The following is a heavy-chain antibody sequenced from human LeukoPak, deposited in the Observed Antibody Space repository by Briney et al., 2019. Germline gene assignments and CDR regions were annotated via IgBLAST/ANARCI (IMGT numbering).Heavy chain of an antibody. D-gene: IGHD3-22*01. Sequence: GGSLRLSCEASGFSMSVYWMSWVRQAPGKGLEWVANIKQDGSERNYVDSVKGRFTISRDNAKKSLYLQMNSLRAEDTAVYYCARDWGAYYHFFDYWGQGALVTVSS. V-gene: IGHV3-7*01. CDR1: GFSMSVYW. CDR3: ARDWGAYYHFFDY. J-gene: IGHJ4*02. CDR2: IKQDGSER.